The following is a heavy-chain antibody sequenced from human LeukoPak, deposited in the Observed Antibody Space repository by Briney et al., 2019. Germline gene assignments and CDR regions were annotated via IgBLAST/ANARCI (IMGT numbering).Heavy chain of an antibody. Sequence: GASVKVSCKASGGTFSSYAISWVRQAPGQGLEWMGWINPNSGGTNYAQKFQGRVTMTRDTSISTAYMELSRLRSDDTAVYYCAILVDIVATLGDYWGQGTLVTVSS. J-gene: IGHJ4*02. V-gene: IGHV1-2*02. D-gene: IGHD5-12*01. CDR1: GGTFSSYA. CDR3: AILVDIVATLGDY. CDR2: INPNSGGT.